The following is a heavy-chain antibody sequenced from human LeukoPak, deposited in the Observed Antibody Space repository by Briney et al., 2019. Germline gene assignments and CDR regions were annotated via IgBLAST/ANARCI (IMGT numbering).Heavy chain of an antibody. CDR2: IYYSGST. Sequence: PSETLSLTCTVSGGPISSYYWSWIRQPPGKGLEWIGYIYYSGSTNYNPSLKSRVTISVDTSKNQFSLKLSSVTAADTAVCYCARRVGGGPFDYWGQGTLVTVSS. V-gene: IGHV4-59*01. CDR1: GGPISSYY. CDR3: ARRVGGGPFDY. J-gene: IGHJ4*02. D-gene: IGHD3-16*01.